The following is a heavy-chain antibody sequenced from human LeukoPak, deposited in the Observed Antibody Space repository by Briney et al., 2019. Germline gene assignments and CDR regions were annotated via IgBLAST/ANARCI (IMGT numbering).Heavy chain of an antibody. CDR3: ARGPTVNNYYYGMDV. CDR2: IYYSGST. J-gene: IGHJ6*02. V-gene: IGHV4-59*01. Sequence: SETLSLTCTVSGGSISSYYWSWIRQPPGKGLEWIGYIYYSGSTNYSPSLKSRVTMSVDTSKKQFSLKLSSVTAADTAVYFCARGPTVNNYYYGMDVWGQGTTVTVSS. CDR1: GGSISSYY. D-gene: IGHD4-17*01.